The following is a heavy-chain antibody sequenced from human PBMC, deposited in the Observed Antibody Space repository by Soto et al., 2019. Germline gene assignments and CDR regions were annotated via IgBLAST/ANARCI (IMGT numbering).Heavy chain of an antibody. J-gene: IGHJ4*02. D-gene: IGHD3-3*01. Sequence: QVQRVQSGADVKKPGASVKVSCKASGYTFTNYGISWVRQAPGQGLEWMGWISAYNGNTNYAQKLQGRLTMTTDTSTSTAYMELRSLRSDDTAVYYCSRDYYEFWSGYHVPPPIDYWGQGTLVTVSS. V-gene: IGHV1-18*01. CDR1: GYTFTNYG. CDR2: ISAYNGNT. CDR3: SRDYYEFWSGYHVPPPIDY.